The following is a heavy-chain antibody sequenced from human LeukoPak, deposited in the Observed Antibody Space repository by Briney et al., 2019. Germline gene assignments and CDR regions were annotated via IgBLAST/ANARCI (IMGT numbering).Heavy chain of an antibody. CDR3: ARGVTTRYYFDY. CDR2: IITIFGTA. J-gene: IGHJ4*02. D-gene: IGHD4-17*01. CDR1: GGTFSSYA. Sequence: SVKVSCKASGGTFSSYAISWVRQAPGQGLEWMGGIITIFGTANYAQKFQGRVTITTEESTSTAYMKLSSLRSEDTAVYYCARGVTTRYYFDYWGQGTLVTVSS. V-gene: IGHV1-69*05.